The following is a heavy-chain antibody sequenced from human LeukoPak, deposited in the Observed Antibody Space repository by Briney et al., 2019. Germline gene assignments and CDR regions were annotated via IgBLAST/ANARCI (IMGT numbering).Heavy chain of an antibody. J-gene: IGHJ6*03. D-gene: IGHD3-10*01. V-gene: IGHV4-59*01. CDR2: IHYSGST. Sequence: PSETLSLTCTVSGGSISSYYWSWIRQPPGKGLECIGYIHYSGSTNYNPSLKSRVTISVDTSKNQFSLKLKSVTAADTAVYYCAREVRAYYYYMDVWGKGTTVTVSS. CDR3: AREVRAYYYYMDV. CDR1: GGSISSYY.